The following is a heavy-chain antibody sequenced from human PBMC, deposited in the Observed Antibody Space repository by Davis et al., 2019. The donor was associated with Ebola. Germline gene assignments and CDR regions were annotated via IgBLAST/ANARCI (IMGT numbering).Heavy chain of an antibody. CDR2: ISSSSSYI. D-gene: IGHD6-6*01. CDR3: ATRIAARPTASYYFDY. V-gene: IGHV3-21*01. CDR1: GFTFSSYW. Sequence: PGGSLRLSCAASGFTFSSYWMHWVRQAPGKGLVWVSSISSSSSYIYYADSVKGRFTISRDNAKNSLYLQMNSLRDEDTAVYYCATRIAARPTASYYFDYWGQGTLVTVSS. J-gene: IGHJ4*02.